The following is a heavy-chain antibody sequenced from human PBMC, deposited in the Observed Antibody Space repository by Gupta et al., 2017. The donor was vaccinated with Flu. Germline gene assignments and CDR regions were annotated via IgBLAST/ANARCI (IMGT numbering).Heavy chain of an antibody. D-gene: IGHD5-18*01. CDR1: GGSISSSNW. V-gene: IGHV4-4*02. CDR3: ASGLHTSIGWFAP. CDR2: IYHSGRT. Sequence: QDSGPGLVKPSGTLSLTCAVSGGSISSSNWWSWVRQPPGKGLEWIGDIYHSGRTNYNPSLKSRATISVDKSKNQFSLKLSSVTAEDTAVYYCASGLHTSIGWFAPGGQGTLVTVSS. J-gene: IGHJ5*02.